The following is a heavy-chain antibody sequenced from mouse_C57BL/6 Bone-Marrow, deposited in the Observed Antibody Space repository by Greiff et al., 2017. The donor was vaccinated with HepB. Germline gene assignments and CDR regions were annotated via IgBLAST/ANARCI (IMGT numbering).Heavy chain of an antibody. Sequence: EVQLQQSGPELVKPGASVKISCKASGYSFTGYYMNWVKQSPEKSLEWIGEINPSTGGTTYNQKFKAKATLTVDKSSSTAYMQLKSLTSEDSAVYYCARFYYDYSFAYWGQGTLVTVSA. D-gene: IGHD2-4*01. CDR1: GYSFTGYY. CDR2: INPSTGGT. V-gene: IGHV1-42*01. CDR3: ARFYYDYSFAY. J-gene: IGHJ3*01.